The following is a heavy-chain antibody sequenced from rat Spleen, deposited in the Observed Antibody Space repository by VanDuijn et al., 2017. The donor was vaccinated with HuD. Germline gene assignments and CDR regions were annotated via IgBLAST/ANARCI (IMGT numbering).Heavy chain of an antibody. V-gene: IGHV5-22*01. Sequence: EVQLVESGGGLVQPGRSLKLSCAASGFSFSDYNMAWVRQAPKKGLEWVATISYEGNTAFYGDSMKGRFTISRDNAKSTLYLQISSLRSEDTATYYCARQGHYYSSYIPFAYWGQGTLVTVSS. CDR2: ISYEGNTA. CDR1: GFSFSDYN. D-gene: IGHD1-2*01. CDR3: ARQGHYYSSYIPFAY. J-gene: IGHJ3*01.